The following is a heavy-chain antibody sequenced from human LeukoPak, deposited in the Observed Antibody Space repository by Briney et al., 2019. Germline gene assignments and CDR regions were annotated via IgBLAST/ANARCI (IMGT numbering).Heavy chain of an antibody. CDR2: IKSNTGGGTI. CDR1: GFTFSHAW. J-gene: IGHJ4*02. D-gene: IGHD4/OR15-4a*01. CDR3: TVDANTESHYY. Sequence: GGSLRLSCEGSGFTFSHAWMSWVRQGPGKGLEWVGRIKSNTGGGTIDYAAPVTGRFTISRDDSEYTLYLQMNSLKTEDTAIYYCTVDANTESHYYWGQGTLVTVSS. V-gene: IGHV3-15*01.